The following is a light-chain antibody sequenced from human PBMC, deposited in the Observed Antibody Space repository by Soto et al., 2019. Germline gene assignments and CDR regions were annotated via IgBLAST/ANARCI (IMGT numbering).Light chain of an antibody. V-gene: IGLV2-11*01. CDR2: DVT. J-gene: IGLJ3*02. CDR1: SSDVGGYNY. Sequence: QSALTQPRSVSGSPGQSVTISCTGTSSDVGGYNYVSWYQHHPGKAPKLMIYDVTKRPSGVPDRFSGSKSGNTASLTISGLQDEDEADYYCCSYAGGYTLVFGGGTKLTVL. CDR3: CSYAGGYTLV.